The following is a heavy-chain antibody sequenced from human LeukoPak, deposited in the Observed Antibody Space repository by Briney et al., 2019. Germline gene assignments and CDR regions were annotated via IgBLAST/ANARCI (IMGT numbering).Heavy chain of an antibody. CDR2: INPSGGST. V-gene: IGHV1-46*01. D-gene: IGHD4-17*01. CDR3: ARDRGLREPSKYYYYGMDV. CDR1: GYTFTNYY. Sequence: VASVKVSCKASGYTFTNYYMHWVRQAPGQGLEWMGIINPSGGSTIYAQKFQGRVTMTTDTFTSTAYMELRSLRSDDTAVYYCARDRGLREPSKYYYYGMDVWGQGTTVTVSS. J-gene: IGHJ6*02.